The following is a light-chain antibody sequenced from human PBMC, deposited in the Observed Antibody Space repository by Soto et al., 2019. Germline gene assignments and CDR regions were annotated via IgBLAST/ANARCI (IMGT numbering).Light chain of an antibody. J-gene: IGKJ4*01. CDR1: QGIRHY. V-gene: IGKV1-6*01. CDR2: AAS. CDR3: LQDYNYPLT. Sequence: AIQMTQSPSSLSASVGDRVTITCRASQGIRHYLGWYQQKPGKAPKLLIYAASSLQSRVPSRFRGSGSGTDFTLTISSLQPEDFATYYCLQDYNYPLTFGGGTKVEIK.